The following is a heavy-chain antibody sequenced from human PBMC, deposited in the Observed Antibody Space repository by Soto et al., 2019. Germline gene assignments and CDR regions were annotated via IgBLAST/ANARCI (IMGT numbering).Heavy chain of an antibody. CDR3: ARANELAYCGGDCYADAFDI. CDR1: GGSISSYY. D-gene: IGHD2-21*02. J-gene: IGHJ3*02. V-gene: IGHV4-59*01. Sequence: PSETLSLTCTVSGGSISSYYWRWIRQPPGKGLERIGYIYYSGSTDYNPSLKSRVTIPVDTSKNQFSLKLSSVTAADTAVYYCARANELAYCGGDCYADAFDIWGQGTMVT. CDR2: IYYSGST.